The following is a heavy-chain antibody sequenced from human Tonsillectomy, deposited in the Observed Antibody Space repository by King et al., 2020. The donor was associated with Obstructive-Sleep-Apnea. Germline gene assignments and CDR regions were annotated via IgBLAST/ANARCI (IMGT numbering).Heavy chain of an antibody. Sequence: VQLVESGGGLVQPGGSLRVSCAASGFTFSSYAMSWVRQAPGKGLEWVSAISGRGNNTYYADSVKGRFTISRDNSKNTLYLQMNSLRAEDTAVYYCAKDPAAFDWLLPPGYFDYWGQGTLVTVSS. J-gene: IGHJ4*02. CDR1: GFTFSSYA. CDR2: ISGRGNNT. D-gene: IGHD3-9*01. CDR3: AKDPAAFDWLLPPGYFDY. V-gene: IGHV3-23*04.